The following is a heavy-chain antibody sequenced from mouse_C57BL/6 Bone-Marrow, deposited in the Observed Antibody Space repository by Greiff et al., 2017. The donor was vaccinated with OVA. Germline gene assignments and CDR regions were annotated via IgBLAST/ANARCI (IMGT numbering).Heavy chain of an antibody. V-gene: IGHV1-52*01. D-gene: IGHD1-1*01. CDR2: IDPSDSET. J-gene: IGHJ1*03. Sequence: QVQLQQSGAELVRPGSSVKLSCKASGYTFTSYWMHWVKQRPIQGLEWIGNIDPSDSETHYNQKFKDKATLTVDKSSSTAYMQLSSLTSEDSAVYYCARDYYGKDFDVWGTGTTVTVSS. CDR1: GYTFTSYW. CDR3: ARDYYGKDFDV.